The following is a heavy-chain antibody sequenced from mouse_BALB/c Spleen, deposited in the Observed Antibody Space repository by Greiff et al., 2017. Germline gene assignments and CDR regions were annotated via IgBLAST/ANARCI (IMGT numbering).Heavy chain of an antibody. CDR1: GFTFSSYA. Sequence: EVQVVESGGGLVKPGGSLKLSCAASGFTFSSYAMSWVRQPPEKRLEWVAEISSGGSYTYYPDTVTGRFTFSRDNAKYTLYLEMSSLRSEDTAMYDCARDVITGCAGYAMDYWGQGTSVTVSS. D-gene: IGHD2-4*01. CDR3: ARDVITGCAGYAMDY. CDR2: ISSGGSYT. V-gene: IGHV5-9-4*01. J-gene: IGHJ4*01.